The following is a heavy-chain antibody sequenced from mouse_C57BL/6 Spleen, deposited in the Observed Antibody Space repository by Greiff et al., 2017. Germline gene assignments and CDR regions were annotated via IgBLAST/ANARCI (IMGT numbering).Heavy chain of an antibody. V-gene: IGHV5-4*01. D-gene: IGHD3-3*01. Sequence: EVNVVESGGGLVKPGGSLKLSCAASGFTFSSYAMSWVRQTPEKRLEWVATISDGGSYTYYPDNVKGRFTISRDNAKNNLYLQMSHLKSEDTAMYYCARDRDWGYYAMDYWGQGTSVTVSS. CDR2: ISDGGSYT. J-gene: IGHJ4*01. CDR3: ARDRDWGYYAMDY. CDR1: GFTFSSYA.